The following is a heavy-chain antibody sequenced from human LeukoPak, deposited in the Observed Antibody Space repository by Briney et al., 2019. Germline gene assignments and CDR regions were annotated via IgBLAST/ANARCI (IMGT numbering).Heavy chain of an antibody. CDR1: GFTFNSYG. CDR2: ISYDGSNK. D-gene: IGHD2-15*01. Sequence: GRSLRLSCAASGFTFNSYGMHWVRQAPGKGLEWVAVISYDGSNKYYADSVKGRFTISRDNSKNTLYLQMNSLRAEDTAVYYCARDGVVVAALDYWGQGTLVTVSS. CDR3: ARDGVVVAALDY. V-gene: IGHV3-30*03. J-gene: IGHJ4*02.